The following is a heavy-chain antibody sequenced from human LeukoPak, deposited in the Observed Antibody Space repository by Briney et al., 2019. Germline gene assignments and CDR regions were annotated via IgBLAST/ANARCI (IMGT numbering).Heavy chain of an antibody. CDR3: AKAPSNYGDYGLRYYYYGMDV. Sequence: GGSLRLSCAASGFTFSSYWMSWVRQAPGKGLEWVSAISGSGGSTYYADSVKGRFTISRDNSKNTLYLQMNSLRAEDTAVYYCAKAPSNYGDYGLRYYYYGMDVWGQGTTVTVSS. J-gene: IGHJ6*02. V-gene: IGHV3-23*01. D-gene: IGHD4-17*01. CDR2: ISGSGGST. CDR1: GFTFSSYW.